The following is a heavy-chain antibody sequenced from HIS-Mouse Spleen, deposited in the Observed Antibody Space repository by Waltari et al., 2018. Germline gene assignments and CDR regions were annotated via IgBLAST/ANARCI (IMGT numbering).Heavy chain of an antibody. CDR2: IKQDGSEK. CDR3: ANTVGPDAFDI. CDR1: GFTFSSYW. V-gene: IGHV3-7*01. Sequence: EVQLVESGGGLVQPGGSMRLSCAASGFTFSSYWMSWVRQAPGKGLEWVANIKQDGSEKYYVDSVKGRFTISRDNAKNSLYLQMNSLRAEDTAVYYCANTVGPDAFDIWGQGTMVTVSS. J-gene: IGHJ3*02. D-gene: IGHD4-17*01.